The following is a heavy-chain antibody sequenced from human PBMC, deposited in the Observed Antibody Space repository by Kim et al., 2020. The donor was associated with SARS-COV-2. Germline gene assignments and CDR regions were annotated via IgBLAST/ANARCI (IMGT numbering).Heavy chain of an antibody. J-gene: IGHJ5*02. V-gene: IGHV3-66*02. CDR2: IYSGGST. CDR3: ARGLGYCSSTSCYVGAWFDP. D-gene: IGHD2-2*01. Sequence: GGSLRLSCAASGFTVSSNYMSWVRQAPGKGLEWVSVIYSGGSTYYADSVKGRFTISRDNSKNTLYLQMNSLRAEDTAVYYCARGLGYCSSTSCYVGAWFDPWGQGTLVTVSS. CDR1: GFTVSSNY.